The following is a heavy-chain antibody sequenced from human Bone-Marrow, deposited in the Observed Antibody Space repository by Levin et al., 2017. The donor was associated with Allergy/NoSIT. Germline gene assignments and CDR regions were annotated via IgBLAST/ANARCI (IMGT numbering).Heavy chain of an antibody. J-gene: IGHJ6*02. D-gene: IGHD3-3*01. Sequence: GESLKISCKASGYTFTSYGISWVRQAPGQGLEWMGWISAYNGNTNYAQKLQGRVTMTTDTSTSTAYMELRSLRSDDTAVYYCARDSWGFWSGYYTGIGVRLGLCVQCPYYYYGMDVWGQGTTVTVSS. CDR1: GYTFTSYG. V-gene: IGHV1-18*01. CDR3: ARDSWGFWSGYYTGIGVRLGLCVQCPYYYYGMDV. CDR2: ISAYNGNT.